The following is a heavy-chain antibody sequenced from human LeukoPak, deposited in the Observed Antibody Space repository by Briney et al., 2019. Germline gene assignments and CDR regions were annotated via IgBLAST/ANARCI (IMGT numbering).Heavy chain of an antibody. CDR2: FSYSGST. D-gene: IGHD1-26*01. CDR1: GVSISDYH. J-gene: IGHJ4*02. V-gene: IGHV4-59*01. CDR3: ARMYSGTSYYFDF. Sequence: PSETLSLPCSVSGVSISDYHWIWIRQPPAKGLEWMGYFSYSGSTRYNPSLKSRVTMSVDTSKNQFSLRLISVAAADTAVYYCARMYSGTSYYFDFWGQGTLVTVSS.